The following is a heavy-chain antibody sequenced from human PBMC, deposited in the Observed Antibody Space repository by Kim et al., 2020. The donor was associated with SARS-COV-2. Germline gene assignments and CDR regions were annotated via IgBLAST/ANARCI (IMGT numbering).Heavy chain of an antibody. CDR2: ISYDGSNK. V-gene: IGHV3-30*18. CDR3: AKEEGSGYSSGWTYYYYGMDV. Sequence: GGSLRLSCAASGFTFSSYGMHWVRQAPGKGLEWVAVISYDGSNKYYADSVKGRFTISRDNSKNTLYLQMNSLRAEDTAVYYCAKEEGSGYSSGWTYYYYGMDVLGQGTTGTVSS. J-gene: IGHJ6*02. D-gene: IGHD6-19*01. CDR1: GFTFSSYG.